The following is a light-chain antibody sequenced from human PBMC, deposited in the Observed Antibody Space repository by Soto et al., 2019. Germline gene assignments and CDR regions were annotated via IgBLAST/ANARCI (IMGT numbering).Light chain of an antibody. CDR3: QQYYSYPLT. J-gene: IGKJ4*01. CDR2: AAS. V-gene: IGKV1-8*01. CDR1: QGISSY. Sequence: AIRMTQSPSSFSASTGDRVTITCRASQGISSYLAWYQQKPGKAPKLLIYAASTLQSGVPSRFSGSGSGTDFTLTIRCLQSEDFATYYCQQYYSYPLTFGGGTKVEI.